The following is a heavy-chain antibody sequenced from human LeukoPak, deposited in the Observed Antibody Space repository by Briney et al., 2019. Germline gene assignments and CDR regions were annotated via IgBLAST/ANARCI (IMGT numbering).Heavy chain of an antibody. D-gene: IGHD3-22*01. CDR1: GYTFTSYG. J-gene: IGHJ4*02. Sequence: GASVKVSCKASGYTFTSYGISWVRQAPGQGLEWMGWISAYNGNTNYAQKLQGRVTMTTDTSTSTAYMELRSLRSDDTAVYYCARVDTYYYDSSGYEADGFDYWGQGTLVTVSS. CDR3: ARVDTYYYDSSGYEADGFDY. CDR2: ISAYNGNT. V-gene: IGHV1-18*01.